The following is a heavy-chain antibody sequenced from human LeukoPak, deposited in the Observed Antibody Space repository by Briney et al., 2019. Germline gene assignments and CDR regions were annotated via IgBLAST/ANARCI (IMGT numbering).Heavy chain of an antibody. CDR2: ISPYRGDT. Sequence: ASVKVSCKASGYTFNSYGISWVRQVPGQGLEWMGWISPYRGDTEYAQKIQGRVSMTTDTSTSTAYMELRSLRSDDTAVYYCARQVLIVGGRYGMDVWGQGTTVTVSS. CDR3: ARQVLIVGGRYGMDV. D-gene: IGHD3-22*01. CDR1: GYTFNSYG. J-gene: IGHJ6*02. V-gene: IGHV1-18*01.